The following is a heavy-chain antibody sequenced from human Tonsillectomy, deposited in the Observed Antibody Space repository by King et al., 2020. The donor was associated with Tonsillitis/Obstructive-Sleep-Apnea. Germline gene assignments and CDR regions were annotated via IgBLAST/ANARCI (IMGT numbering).Heavy chain of an antibody. V-gene: IGHV3-33*01. CDR2: IWYDGRDE. CDR1: GFPFTTYG. CDR3: ARDKSSGYSLDY. D-gene: IGHD5-12*01. Sequence: VQLVESGGGVGQPGRSLRLSCAASGFPFTTYGMHWVRQAPGKGLEWVAFIWYDGRDEYYADSVKGRFTISRDNSKNTLSLQMNSLRAEDTAVYYCARDKSSGYSLDYWGQGTLVTVSS. J-gene: IGHJ4*02.